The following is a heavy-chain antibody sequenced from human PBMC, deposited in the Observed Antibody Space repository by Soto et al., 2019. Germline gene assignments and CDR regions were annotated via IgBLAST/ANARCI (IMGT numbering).Heavy chain of an antibody. J-gene: IGHJ3*02. D-gene: IGHD3-22*01. CDR1: GYSISSGYY. CDR3: ARDRVTMIVVVNAVGAFDI. V-gene: IGHV4-38-2*02. Sequence: QVQLQESGPGLVKPSETLSLTCAVSGYSISSGYYWGWIRQPPGKGLEWIGSIYHSGSTYYNPSLKSRVTISVDTSKNQFSLKLSSVTAADTAVYYCARDRVTMIVVVNAVGAFDIGGQGTMVTVSS. CDR2: IYHSGST.